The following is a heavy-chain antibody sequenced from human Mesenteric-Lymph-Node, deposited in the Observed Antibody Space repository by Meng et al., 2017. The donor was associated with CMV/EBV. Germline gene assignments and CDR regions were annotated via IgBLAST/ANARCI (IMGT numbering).Heavy chain of an antibody. CDR2: ISSSSTYI. CDR1: GFTFSSYA. J-gene: IGHJ6*02. CDR3: AAYIGSLGDYYYYHGLDV. Sequence: GGSLRLSCAASGFTFSSYAMNWVRQAPGKGLEWISSISSSSTYIFYADSVTGRFTISRDNAKNSLFLQMSSLRPDDTAVYYCAAYIGSLGDYYYYHGLDVWGQGTTVTVSS. V-gene: IGHV3-21*01. D-gene: IGHD6-6*01.